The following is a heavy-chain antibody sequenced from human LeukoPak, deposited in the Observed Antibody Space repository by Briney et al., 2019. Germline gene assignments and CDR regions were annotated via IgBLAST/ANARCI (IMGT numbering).Heavy chain of an antibody. CDR2: ISYDGSNK. V-gene: IGHV3-30-3*01. J-gene: IGHJ4*02. Sequence: GRSLRLSCAASGFTFSSYAMHWVRQAPGKGLEWVAVISYDGSNKYYADSVKGRFTISRDNSKNTLYLQMNSLRAEDTAVYYCARFGPTYGGSNLYFDYWGQGTLVTVSS. CDR3: ARFGPTYGGSNLYFDY. D-gene: IGHD4-23*01. CDR1: GFTFSSYA.